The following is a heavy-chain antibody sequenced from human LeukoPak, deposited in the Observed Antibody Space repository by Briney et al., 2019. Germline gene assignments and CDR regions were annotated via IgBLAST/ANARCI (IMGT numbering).Heavy chain of an antibody. Sequence: GGSLRLSCAASGFTFNTYAMAWVRQAPGKGLEWVSAIDGSGGTTFYADSVKGRVTISRVQSTNTVYLQMNSLRADDTAVYYCAKAHCSSTSCSRADNWGQGTLVTVSS. CDR1: GFTFNTYA. CDR2: IDGSGGTT. D-gene: IGHD2-2*01. CDR3: AKAHCSSTSCSRADN. J-gene: IGHJ4*02. V-gene: IGHV3-23*01.